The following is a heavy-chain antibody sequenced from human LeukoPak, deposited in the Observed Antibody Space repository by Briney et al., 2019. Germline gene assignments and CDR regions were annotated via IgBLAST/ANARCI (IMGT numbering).Heavy chain of an antibody. V-gene: IGHV1-18*01. D-gene: IGHD1-26*01. CDR2: ISAYNGNT. CDR1: GYTFTSYG. Sequence: ASVKVSCKASGYTFTSYGISWVRQAPGQGLEWMGWISAYNGNTNYAQKLQGRVTMTTDTSTSTAYMELRSLRSDDTAVYYCARDQYSGSYGGWYYYYGMDVWGQGTTVTVSS. CDR3: ARDQYSGSYGGWYYYYGMDV. J-gene: IGHJ6*02.